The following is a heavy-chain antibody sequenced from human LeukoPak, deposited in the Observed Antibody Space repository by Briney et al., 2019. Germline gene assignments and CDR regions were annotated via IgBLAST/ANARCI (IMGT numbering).Heavy chain of an antibody. CDR3: ARDRSPITRDAFDI. CDR2: ISSSSSYI. D-gene: IGHD3-16*01. J-gene: IGHJ3*02. Sequence: GSLRLSCAASGFTFSSYSMNWVRQAPGKGLEWVSSISSSSSYIYYADSVKGRFTISRDNAKNSLYLQMNSLRAEDTAVYYCARDRSPITRDAFDIWGQGTMVTVSS. CDR1: GFTFSSYS. V-gene: IGHV3-21*01.